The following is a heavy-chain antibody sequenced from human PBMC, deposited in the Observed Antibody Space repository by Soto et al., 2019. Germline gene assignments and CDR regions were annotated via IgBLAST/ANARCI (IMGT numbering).Heavy chain of an antibody. CDR3: VREETAWPLAYGLDV. D-gene: IGHD2-21*02. Sequence: GGSLRLSCEASGFSFSTYSMHWVRQAPGKGLEWVSSIGRRSDIYYADSVKGRFTISRDNAKNSVSLQMNSLRDEDTAVYYCVREETAWPLAYGLDVWGQGTTVTVSS. J-gene: IGHJ6*02. V-gene: IGHV3-21*01. CDR1: GFSFSTYS. CDR2: IGRRSDI.